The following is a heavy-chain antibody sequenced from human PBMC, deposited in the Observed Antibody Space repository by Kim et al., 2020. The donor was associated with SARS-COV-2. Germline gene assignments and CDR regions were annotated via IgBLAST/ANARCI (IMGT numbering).Heavy chain of an antibody. CDR2: ISYDGSNK. CDR1: GFTFSSYA. V-gene: IGHV3-30-3*01. D-gene: IGHD1-1*01. J-gene: IGHJ6*02. Sequence: GGSLRLSCAASGFTFSSYAMHWVRQAPGKGLEWVAVISYDGSNKYYADSVKGRFTISRDNSKNTLYLQMNSLRAEDTAVYYCARARNKVSTLDGMDVWGQGTTVTVSS. CDR3: ARARNKVSTLDGMDV.